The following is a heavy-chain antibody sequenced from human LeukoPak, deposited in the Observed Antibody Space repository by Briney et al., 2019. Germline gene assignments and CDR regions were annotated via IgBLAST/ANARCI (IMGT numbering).Heavy chain of an antibody. D-gene: IGHD1-26*01. V-gene: IGHV4-38-2*01. CDR2: IYHSGST. CDR3: ARGQWELTTPCDY. CDR1: GYSISSGYY. J-gene: IGHJ4*02. Sequence: SETLSLTCAVSGYSISSGYYWGWIRQPPGKGLEWIGSIYHSGSTYYNPSLKSRVAISVDTSKNQFSLKLSSVTAADTAVYYCARGQWELTTPCDYWGQGTLVTVSS.